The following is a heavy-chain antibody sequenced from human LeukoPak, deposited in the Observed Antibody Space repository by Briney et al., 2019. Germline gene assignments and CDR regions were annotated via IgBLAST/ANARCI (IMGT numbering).Heavy chain of an antibody. V-gene: IGHV4-39*01. J-gene: IGHJ4*02. Sequence: PSETLSLTCTVSGGSISSSNYYWGWIRQPPGKGLEWIGSIYYSGSTYYNPSLKSRVTISVDTSKNQFSLKLSSVTVADTAVYYCARQNSGGDYVFMLSFDYWGQGTLVTVSS. D-gene: IGHD2-21*02. CDR3: ARQNSGGDYVFMLSFDY. CDR2: IYYSGST. CDR1: GGSISSSNYY.